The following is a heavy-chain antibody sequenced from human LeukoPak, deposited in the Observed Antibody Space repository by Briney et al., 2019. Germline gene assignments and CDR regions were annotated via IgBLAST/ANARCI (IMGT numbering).Heavy chain of an antibody. CDR3: ALLSGSYYRRAAFDI. CDR2: ISAYNGNT. Sequence: GASVKVSCTASGGTFSSCAISWVRQAPGQGLEWMGWISAYNGNTNYAQKLQGRVTMTTDTSTSTAYMELRSLRSDDTAVYYCALLSGSYYRRAAFDIWGQGTMVTVSS. CDR1: GGTFSSCA. D-gene: IGHD1-26*01. V-gene: IGHV1-18*01. J-gene: IGHJ3*02.